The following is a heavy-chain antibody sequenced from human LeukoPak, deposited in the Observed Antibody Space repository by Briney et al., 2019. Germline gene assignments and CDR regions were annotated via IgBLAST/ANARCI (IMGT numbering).Heavy chain of an antibody. J-gene: IGHJ4*02. D-gene: IGHD2-2*01. CDR1: GYTFTSYD. CDR3: ARGWKYCSSTSCLGVY. CDR2: MNPNSGST. V-gene: IGHV1-8*01. Sequence: GASVKVSCKASGYTFTSYDINWVRQATGQGLEWMGWMNPNSGSTGYAQKFQGRVTMTRNTSISTAYMELSSLRSEDTAVYYCARGWKYCSSTSCLGVYWGQGTLVTVSS.